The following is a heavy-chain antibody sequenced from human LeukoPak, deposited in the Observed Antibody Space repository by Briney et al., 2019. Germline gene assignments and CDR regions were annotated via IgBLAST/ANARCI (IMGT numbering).Heavy chain of an antibody. V-gene: IGHV4-61*02. D-gene: IGHD3-10*01. CDR1: GGSISSGSYY. CDR3: ARHYGVGGLLWFGELLPSNFDY. J-gene: IGHJ4*02. CDR2: IYASGSP. Sequence: PSETLSLTCTVSGGSISSGSYYWSWIRQPAGKGLEWIGRIYASGSPNYNPSLKSRVTISVDTSKNQFSLKLSSVTAADTAVYYCARHYGVGGLLWFGELLPSNFDYWGQGTLVTVSS.